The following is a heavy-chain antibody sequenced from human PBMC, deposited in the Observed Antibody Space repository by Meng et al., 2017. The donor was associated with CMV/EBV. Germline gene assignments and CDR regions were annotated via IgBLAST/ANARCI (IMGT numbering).Heavy chain of an antibody. CDR1: GFTFSSYS. CDR2: ISSSSSYI. Sequence: GGSLRLSCAASGFTFSSYSMNWVRQAPGKGLEWVSSISSSSSYIYYADSVKGRFTISRDNAKNSLYLQMNSLRAEDTAVYYCARAGVAYCSSTSCYGYFDYRDQGTLVTVSS. J-gene: IGHJ4*02. CDR3: ARAGVAYCSSTSCYGYFDY. V-gene: IGHV3-21*01. D-gene: IGHD2-2*01.